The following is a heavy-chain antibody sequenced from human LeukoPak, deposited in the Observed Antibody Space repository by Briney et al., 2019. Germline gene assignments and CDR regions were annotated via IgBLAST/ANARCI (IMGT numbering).Heavy chain of an antibody. CDR2: IYHSGST. Sequence: PSETLSLTCAVSGGSISSSNWWSWVRQPPGKGLEWIGEIYHSGSTNYNPSLKSRVTISVDKSKNQFSLKLSSVTAADTAVYYCARDGADYYDSSGYLDYWGQGTLVTVSS. CDR3: ARDGADYYDSSGYLDY. V-gene: IGHV4-4*02. CDR1: GGSISSSNW. J-gene: IGHJ4*02. D-gene: IGHD3-22*01.